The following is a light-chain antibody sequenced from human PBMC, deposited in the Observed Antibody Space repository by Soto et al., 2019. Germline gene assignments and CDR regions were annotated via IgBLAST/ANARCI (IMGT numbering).Light chain of an antibody. J-gene: IGLJ1*01. CDR1: NSDVGGYNY. Sequence: QSALTQPASVSGSPGQSITMSCTGTNSDVGGYNYVSWYQQHPGKAPELMIYEVSHRPSGVSNRFSGSKSDNTASLTISGLQAEDEADYYCSSYTSISTLYVFGTGTKVTV. CDR2: EVS. V-gene: IGLV2-14*01. CDR3: SSYTSISTLYV.